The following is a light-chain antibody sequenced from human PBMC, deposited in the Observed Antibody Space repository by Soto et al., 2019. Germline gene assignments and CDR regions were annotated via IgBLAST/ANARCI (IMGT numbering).Light chain of an antibody. CDR3: QQYGGSPYT. V-gene: IGKV3-20*01. J-gene: IGKJ2*01. CDR2: GAS. Sequence: EIVLTQSPGTLSLSPGERATLSCRASQSVRSNYLAWYQQKPGQAPRLLIYGASSRATGIPDRFSGTGSGTEFTLTISRLEPEDFAGYYCQQYGGSPYTFGQGTKPETK. CDR1: QSVRSNY.